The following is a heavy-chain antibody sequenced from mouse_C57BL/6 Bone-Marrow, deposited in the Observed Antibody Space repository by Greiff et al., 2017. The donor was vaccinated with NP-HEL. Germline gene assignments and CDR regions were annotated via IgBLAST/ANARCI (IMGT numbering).Heavy chain of an antibody. CDR3: ARNYGSSFYYFDY. V-gene: IGHV1-81*01. D-gene: IGHD1-1*01. Sequence: VMLVESGAELARPGASVKLSCKASGYTFTSYGISWVKQRTGQGLEWIGEIYPRSGNTYYNEKFKGKATLTADKSSSTAYMELRSLTSEDSAVYFCARNYGSSFYYFDYWGQGTTLTVSS. CDR2: IYPRSGNT. CDR1: GYTFTSYG. J-gene: IGHJ2*01.